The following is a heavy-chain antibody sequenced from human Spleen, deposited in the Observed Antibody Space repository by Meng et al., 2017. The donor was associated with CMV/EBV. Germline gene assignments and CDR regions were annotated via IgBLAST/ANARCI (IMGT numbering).Heavy chain of an antibody. V-gene: IGHV1-2*02. CDR3: ARVSGANPGYGMDV. CDR2: INPNSGGS. D-gene: IGHD4/OR15-4a*01. CDR1: GYTFTDFY. J-gene: IGHJ6*02. Sequence: ASVKVSCKASGYTFTDFYIHWVRQAPGQGLEWMGWINPNSGGSRYVQKFQGRITMTSDTSISTAYMELSRLKSDDTAVYYCARVSGANPGYGMDVWGQGTTVTVSS.